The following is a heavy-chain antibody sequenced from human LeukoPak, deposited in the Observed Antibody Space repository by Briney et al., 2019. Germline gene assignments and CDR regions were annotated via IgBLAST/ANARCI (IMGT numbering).Heavy chain of an antibody. D-gene: IGHD4-17*01. Sequence: ASVKVSCKASGYTFTAYYIHWVRQAPGQGLEWMGWINPNSGGTNYAQRFQGRVTMTMDTSISTVYMELSRLRSDDTAVYYCASLYGDYVSSDYWGQGTLVTVSS. CDR2: INPNSGGT. CDR1: GYTFTAYY. J-gene: IGHJ4*02. V-gene: IGHV1-2*02. CDR3: ASLYGDYVSSDY.